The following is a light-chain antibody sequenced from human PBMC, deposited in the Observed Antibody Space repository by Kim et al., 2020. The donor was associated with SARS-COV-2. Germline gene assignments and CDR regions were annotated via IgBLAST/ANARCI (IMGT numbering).Light chain of an antibody. Sequence: EIVLTQSPATLSLSPGERATLSCRASQSVDYYLAWYQQKPCQVPRLLIYDSSNRAPGIPARFSGSGSGTDFTLTISSLEPEDFAVYYCEHRRSWPLTFGGGTKVDIK. CDR1: QSVDYY. CDR2: DSS. J-gene: IGKJ4*01. CDR3: EHRRSWPLT. V-gene: IGKV3-11*01.